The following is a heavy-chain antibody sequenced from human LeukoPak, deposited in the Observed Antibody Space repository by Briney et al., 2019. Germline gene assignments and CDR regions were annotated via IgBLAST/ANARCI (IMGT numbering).Heavy chain of an antibody. CDR3: VRDVSRRIGMDV. J-gene: IGHJ6*02. CDR1: GFSFNSYT. D-gene: IGHD2/OR15-2a*01. V-gene: IGHV3-21*01. Sequence: GGSLRLSCLASGFSFNSYTMNWVREAPGKRLEWVSTISPVSSYTWYAESVKGRFTISRDNPKNSLYLQMDSLRAEDTAVYYCVRDVSRRIGMDVWGQGTTVTVSS. CDR2: ISPVSSYT.